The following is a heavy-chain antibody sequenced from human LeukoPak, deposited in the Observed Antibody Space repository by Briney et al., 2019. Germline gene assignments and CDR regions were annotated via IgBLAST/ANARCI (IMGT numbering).Heavy chain of an antibody. J-gene: IGHJ4*02. D-gene: IGHD6-19*01. CDR2: ISAYNGNT. CDR3: ARDPTYSSGWYDTGYDY. CDR1: GYTFTSYG. V-gene: IGHV1-18*01. Sequence: ASVKVSCKASGYTFTSYGISWVRQAPGQGLEWMGWISAYNGNTNYAQKLQGRVTMTTDTSTSTAYMELRSLRSDDTAVYYCARDPTYSSGWYDTGYDYWGQGTLVTVSS.